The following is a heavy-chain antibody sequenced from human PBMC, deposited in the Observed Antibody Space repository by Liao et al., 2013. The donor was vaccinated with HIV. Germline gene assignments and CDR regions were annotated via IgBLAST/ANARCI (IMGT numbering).Heavy chain of an antibody. J-gene: IGHJ3*02. CDR2: IYTSGST. Sequence: QVQLQESGPGLVKPSQTLSLTCTVSGGSISSGSYYWSWIRQPAGKGLEWIGRIYTSGSTNYNPSLKSRVTISVDTSKNQFSLKLSSVTAADTAVYYCARGPICSSTSCPHVFDIWGQGTLVTVSS. V-gene: IGHV4-61*02. CDR1: GGSISSGSYY. D-gene: IGHD2-2*01. CDR3: ARGPICSSTSCPHVFDI.